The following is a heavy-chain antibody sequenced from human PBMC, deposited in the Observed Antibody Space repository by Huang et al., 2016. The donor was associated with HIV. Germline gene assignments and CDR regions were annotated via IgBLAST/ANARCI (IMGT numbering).Heavy chain of an antibody. CDR2: IYRGGNT. CDR3: AREDTVTTRNYYYVMDV. V-gene: IGHV3-53*01. Sequence: EVQLVESGGDLIQPGGSLRLSCAASGFTVSGNYMSWVRQAPGKGLRLVSMIYRGGNTYYADSVKGRFTISRDNYKNTRYLQMNSLRAEDTAVYYCAREDTVTTRNYYYVMDVWGQGTTVTVSS. CDR1: GFTVSGNY. D-gene: IGHD4-17*01. J-gene: IGHJ6*02.